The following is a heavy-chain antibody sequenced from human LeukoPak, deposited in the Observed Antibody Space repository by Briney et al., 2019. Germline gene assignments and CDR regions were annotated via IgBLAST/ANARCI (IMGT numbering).Heavy chain of an antibody. CDR1: GGSVSSDNYY. CDR3: ARVEDYGDYPGRVDY. D-gene: IGHD4-17*01. V-gene: IGHV4-61*01. Sequence: SETLSLTCTVSGGSVSSDNYYWSWIRQPPGRGLEWIGYIYHSGSTNYNPSLESRVTISVDTSKNQFSLKLSSVTAADTAVYYCARVEDYGDYPGRVDYWGQGTLVTVSS. CDR2: IYHSGST. J-gene: IGHJ4*02.